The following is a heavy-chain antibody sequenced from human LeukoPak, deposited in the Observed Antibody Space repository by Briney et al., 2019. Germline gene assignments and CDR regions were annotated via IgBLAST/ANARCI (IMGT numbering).Heavy chain of an antibody. D-gene: IGHD2-2*01. CDR3: ATLVPAAKIDF. CDR1: GGSISDYY. J-gene: IGHJ4*02. CDR2: ICTSGIT. V-gene: IGHV4-4*07. Sequence: SETLSLTCTVSGGSISDYYWTWIRQPAGKGLEWVGRICTSGITNFHPSLKSRLTMSLDTSKNQLSLKLTSVTAADTAVYYCATLVPAAKIDFWGQGTPVTVSS.